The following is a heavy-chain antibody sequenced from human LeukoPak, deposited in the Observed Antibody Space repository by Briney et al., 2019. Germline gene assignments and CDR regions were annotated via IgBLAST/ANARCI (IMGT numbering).Heavy chain of an antibody. CDR2: IYYRGST. V-gene: IGHV4-39*07. CDR3: ARDSGGWYLRVYFDY. CDR1: GGSISSSSYY. Sequence: PSETLSLTCTVSGGSISSSSYYWGWIRQPPGKGLEWIGSIYYRGSTYYNPSLKSRVTISVDTSKNQFSLKLSSVTAADTAVYYCARDSGGWYLRVYFDYWGQGTLVTVSS. J-gene: IGHJ4*02. D-gene: IGHD6-19*01.